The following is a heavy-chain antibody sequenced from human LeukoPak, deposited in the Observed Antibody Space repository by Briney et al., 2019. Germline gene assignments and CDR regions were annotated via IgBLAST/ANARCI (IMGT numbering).Heavy chain of an antibody. J-gene: IGHJ1*01. Sequence: SVKVSCKTSGGAFSSYDISWLRQAPGQGLEWMGGITPIFGTANYAQKFQGRVTITADESTSTAYMELSSLRSEDTAVYYCARGVARKHYYDSSGYLEYFQHWGQGTLVTVSS. V-gene: IGHV1-69*13. CDR2: ITPIFGTA. CDR1: GGAFSSYD. D-gene: IGHD3-22*01. CDR3: ARGVARKHYYDSSGYLEYFQH.